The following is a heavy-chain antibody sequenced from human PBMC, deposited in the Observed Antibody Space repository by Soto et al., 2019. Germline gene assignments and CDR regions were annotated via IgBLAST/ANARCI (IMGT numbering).Heavy chain of an antibody. V-gene: IGHV3-30*18. CDR2: ISYDGSNK. CDR1: GFTFSSYG. Sequence: QVQLVESGGGVVQPGRSLRLSCAASGFTFSSYGMHWVRQAPGKGLEWVAVISYDGSNKYYADSVKGRFTISRDNSKNTLYLQMNSLRAEDTAVYYCAKDLGYYYGSGSPLDYWGQGTLVTVSS. CDR3: AKDLGYYYGSGSPLDY. J-gene: IGHJ4*02. D-gene: IGHD3-10*01.